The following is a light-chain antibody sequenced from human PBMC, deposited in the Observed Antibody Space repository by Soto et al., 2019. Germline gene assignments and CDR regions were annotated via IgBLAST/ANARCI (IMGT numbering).Light chain of an antibody. J-gene: IGKJ1*01. CDR3: QQYNNWPRRT. CDR2: GAS. V-gene: IGKV3-15*01. Sequence: EIVMTQSPATLSVFPGERATLSCRASQSVSSNLAWYQQKPGQAPRLLIYGASTRATGIPARFSGSGSGTEFTLTISSLQSEDFAVYYCQQYNNWPRRTFGQGTKVDI. CDR1: QSVSSN.